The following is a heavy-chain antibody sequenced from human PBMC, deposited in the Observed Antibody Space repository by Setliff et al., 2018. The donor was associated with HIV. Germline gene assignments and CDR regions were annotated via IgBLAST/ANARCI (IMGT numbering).Heavy chain of an antibody. D-gene: IGHD2-2*01. CDR3: ARDGCTSTSCYFIRAFDT. Sequence: PSATLSLTCTVSGGSISSSSYYWGWIRQPPGKGLEWIGTIYYSGNTYYDPSLKSRVTISVDTSKNQFSLNLSSVTAADTAVYYCARDGCTSTSCYFIRAFDTWGQGTMVTVSS. CDR2: IYYSGNT. V-gene: IGHV4-39*07. J-gene: IGHJ3*02. CDR1: GGSISSSSYY.